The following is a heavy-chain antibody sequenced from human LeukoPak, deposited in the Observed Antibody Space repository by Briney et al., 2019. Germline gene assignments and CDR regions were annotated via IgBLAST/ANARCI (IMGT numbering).Heavy chain of an antibody. CDR1: GFTFSDYY. CDR2: INNDGSST. D-gene: IGHD3-10*01. J-gene: IGHJ4*02. V-gene: IGHV3-74*03. CDR3: ASYVSAHYGYDY. Sequence: GGSLRLSCAASGFTFSDYYMSWVRQAPGKGLVWVSRINNDGSSTTYADSVKGRFTISRDNAKNTLYLQMNSLRAEDTAVYYCASYVSAHYGYDYWGQGTLVTVSS.